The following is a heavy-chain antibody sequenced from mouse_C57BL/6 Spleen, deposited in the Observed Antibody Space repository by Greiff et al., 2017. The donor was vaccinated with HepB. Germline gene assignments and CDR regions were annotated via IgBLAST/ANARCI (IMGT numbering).Heavy chain of an antibody. CDR2: IWRGGST. J-gene: IGHJ4*01. CDR3: AKEGPYGSRGYYAMDY. V-gene: IGHV2-5*01. CDR1: GFSLTSYG. D-gene: IGHD1-1*01. Sequence: QVQLKQSGPGLVQPSQSLSITCTVSGFSLTSYGVHWVRQSPGKGLEWLGVIWRGGSTDYNAAFMSRLSITKDNSKSQVFCKMNSLQAADTAIYYCAKEGPYGSRGYYAMDYWGQGTSVTVSS.